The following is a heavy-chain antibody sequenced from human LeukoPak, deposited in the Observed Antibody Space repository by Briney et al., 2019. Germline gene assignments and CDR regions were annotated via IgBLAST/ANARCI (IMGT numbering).Heavy chain of an antibody. CDR2: ISGVGGST. Sequence: GGSLRLSCAASGFTFSSYAMSWVRQAPGKGLEWVSAISGVGGSTYYADSVKGRFTMSRDNSKNTLYLQMTSLRAEDTAVYYCAKGTHSSSWFFDYWGQGTLVTVSS. V-gene: IGHV3-23*01. CDR1: GFTFSSYA. D-gene: IGHD6-13*01. CDR3: AKGTHSSSWFFDY. J-gene: IGHJ4*02.